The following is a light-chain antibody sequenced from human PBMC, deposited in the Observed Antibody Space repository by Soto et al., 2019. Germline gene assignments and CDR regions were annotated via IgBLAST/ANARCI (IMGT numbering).Light chain of an antibody. J-gene: IGKJ2*01. Sequence: EIVLTQSPGTLSLSPGERATLSCRASQSISSSYLAWYQQKPDQAPRVLIYGASSRATGIPDMFSGSGSGTDFTLTISRLEPEDFAVYFCQQYGNPPPNAFGQGTKVEIK. V-gene: IGKV3-20*01. CDR3: QQYGNPPPNA. CDR2: GAS. CDR1: QSISSSY.